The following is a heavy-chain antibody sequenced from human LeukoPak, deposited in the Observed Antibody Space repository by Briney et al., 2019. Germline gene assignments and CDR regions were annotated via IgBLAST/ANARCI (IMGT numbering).Heavy chain of an antibody. CDR1: GFTLSTYG. CDR3: AKPQVTANWYYFHY. J-gene: IGHJ4*02. V-gene: IGHV3-30*18. CDR2: ISSDGSNK. Sequence: PGRSLRLSCAASGFTLSTYGMHWVRHAPGKGLEWVAVISSDGSNKFYADSVKGRFTISRDGSKNTLYLQKNSLRPDDTAVYFCAKPQVTANWYYFHYWGQGPLVTVSS. D-gene: IGHD2-21*02.